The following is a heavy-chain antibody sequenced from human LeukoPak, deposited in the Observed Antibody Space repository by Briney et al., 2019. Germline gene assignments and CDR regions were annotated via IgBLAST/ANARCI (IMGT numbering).Heavy chain of an antibody. CDR3: ARDPLDYGDNYFDY. CDR1: GYTFTGYY. CDR2: INPNSGGT. D-gene: IGHD4-17*01. V-gene: IGHV1-2*02. Sequence: ASVKVSCKASGYTFTGYYMHWVRQAPGQGLEWMGWINPNSGGTNYAQKFQGRVTMTRDTSISTAYMELSRLRSDDTAVYYCARDPLDYGDNYFDYWGQGTLVTVSS. J-gene: IGHJ4*02.